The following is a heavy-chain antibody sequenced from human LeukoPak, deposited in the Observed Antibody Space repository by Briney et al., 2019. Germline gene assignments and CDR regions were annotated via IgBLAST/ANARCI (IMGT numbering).Heavy chain of an antibody. J-gene: IGHJ4*02. CDR2: IYPGDSDT. V-gene: IGHV5-51*01. Sequence: GESLKISCKTSVFIFTNYWIAWVRQMPGGGLEWMGSIYPGDSDTTYNPSFQGQVTISADRSIKTAYLQWSSLKASDTAMYYCARRGGGNTGGFFFDYWGQGSLVTVSS. D-gene: IGHD5-18*01. CDR1: VFIFTNYW. CDR3: ARRGGGNTGGFFFDY.